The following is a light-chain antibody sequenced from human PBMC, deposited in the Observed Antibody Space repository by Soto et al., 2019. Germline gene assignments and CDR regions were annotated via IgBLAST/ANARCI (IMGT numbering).Light chain of an antibody. Sequence: QSVLTQPPSVSAAPGQRVTISCNGSNSNIGAHYEVHWYQQFPGTAPKLLISNNTNRPSGVPDRFSGSRSGTSASLAITGLQSEDEADYYCQSYDSSLSGSIFGGGTKVTVL. V-gene: IGLV1-40*01. CDR1: NSNIGAHYE. J-gene: IGLJ2*01. CDR2: NNT. CDR3: QSYDSSLSGSI.